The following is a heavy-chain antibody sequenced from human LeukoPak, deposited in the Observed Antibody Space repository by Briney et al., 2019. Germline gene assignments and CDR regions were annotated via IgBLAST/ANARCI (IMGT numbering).Heavy chain of an antibody. CDR2: INPNSGGT. J-gene: IGHJ4*02. D-gene: IGHD3-22*01. CDR3: AIITTAPFDY. V-gene: IGHV1-2*05. CDR1: GYTFTGYY. Sequence: ASVKVSCKASGYTFTGYYMHWVRQAPGQGLEWMGRINPNSGGTNYAQKFQGRVTMTRDTSISTAYMELSRLRSDDTGGYYSAIITTAPFDYWGQGTLVTVSS.